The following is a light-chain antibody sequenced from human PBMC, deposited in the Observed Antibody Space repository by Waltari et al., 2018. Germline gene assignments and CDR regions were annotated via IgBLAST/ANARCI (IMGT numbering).Light chain of an antibody. CDR1: QSIATN. CDR3: QQYNRWPPIT. CDR2: DAS. Sequence: EVVMTPSPDTPSVSPGGRATLSCRASQSIATNLGWYQQRRGQAPRLLIFDASTRATSSSGRFSGSGSGTEFTLTISSLQSDDSAVYYCQQYNRWPPITFGQGTRLEIK. J-gene: IGKJ5*01. V-gene: IGKV3-15*01.